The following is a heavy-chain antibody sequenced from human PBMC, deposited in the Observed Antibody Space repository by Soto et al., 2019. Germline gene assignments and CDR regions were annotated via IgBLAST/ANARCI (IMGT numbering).Heavy chain of an antibody. CDR3: ARERRSYYFDY. CDR1: GFSFSSYG. Sequence: GGSLRLSCAASGFSFSSYGMNWVRQAPGKGLEWISYISTTSDTIYFADSVKGRFAISRDNAKNSLYLQMNRLSDEDTAVYYCARERRSYYFDYWGQGTLVTVSS. V-gene: IGHV3-48*02. J-gene: IGHJ4*02. CDR2: ISTTSDTI.